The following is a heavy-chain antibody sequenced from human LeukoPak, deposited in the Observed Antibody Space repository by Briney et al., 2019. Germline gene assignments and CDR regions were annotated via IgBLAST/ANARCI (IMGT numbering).Heavy chain of an antibody. V-gene: IGHV4-4*07. CDR3: ASGIVPAAGYYYYYMDV. CDR1: GGSISSYY. D-gene: IGHD2-2*01. CDR2: IYTSGST. J-gene: IGHJ6*03. Sequence: SETLSLTCTVSGGSISSYYWSWIRQPAGKGLEWIGRIYTSGSTNYNPSLKSRVTISVDTSKNQFSLKLSSVTAADTAVYYCASGIVPAAGYYYYYMDVWGKGTTVTVSS.